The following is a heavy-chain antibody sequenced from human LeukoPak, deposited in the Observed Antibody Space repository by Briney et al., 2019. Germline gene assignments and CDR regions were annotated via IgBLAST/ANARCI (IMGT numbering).Heavy chain of an antibody. Sequence: GGSLRLSCAASGFTFSSYAMSWVRQAPGKGLEWVSAISGSGGSTYYADSVKGRFTIPRDNSKNTLYLQMNSLRAEDTAVYYCAKEMYSSSSLLYYYYGMDVWGQGTTVTVSS. V-gene: IGHV3-23*01. CDR2: ISGSGGST. CDR3: AKEMYSSSSLLYYYYGMDV. CDR1: GFTFSSYA. D-gene: IGHD6-6*01. J-gene: IGHJ6*02.